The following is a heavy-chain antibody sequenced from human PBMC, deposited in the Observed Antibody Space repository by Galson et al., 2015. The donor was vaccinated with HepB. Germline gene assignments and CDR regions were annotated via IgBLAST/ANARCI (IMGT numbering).Heavy chain of an antibody. Sequence: SLRLSCAASGFSFNDAWMSWVRQAPGKGLEWVGRVKTTTEGATTDYGAPVKDRFTISRDDSKNTLYLQMTSLISEDTALYYCTTDGSIGARFPARWRFQIDFWGQGTLVSVSS. D-gene: IGHD6-6*01. CDR1: GFSFNDAW. J-gene: IGHJ4*02. CDR2: VKTTTEGATT. CDR3: TTDGSIGARFPARWRFQIDF. V-gene: IGHV3-15*01.